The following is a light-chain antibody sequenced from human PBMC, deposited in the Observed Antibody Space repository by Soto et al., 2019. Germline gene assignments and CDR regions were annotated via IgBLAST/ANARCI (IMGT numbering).Light chain of an antibody. CDR2: GAS. V-gene: IGKV4-1*01. J-gene: IGKJ1*01. CDR3: QQYDKWPRT. CDR1: QTHFYISNNSNY. Sequence: QPSASLALSLGETATLPGKSRQTHFYISNNSNYLAWYQQKPGQPPKLLIHGASTRESGVPDRFTGSGSGTGFTLTINSLQSEDFAVYYCQQYDKWPRTFGQGTKVDIK.